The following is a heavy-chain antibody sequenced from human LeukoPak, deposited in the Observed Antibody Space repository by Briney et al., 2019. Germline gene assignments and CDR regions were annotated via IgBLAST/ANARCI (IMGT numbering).Heavy chain of an antibody. V-gene: IGHV3-64*01. CDR2: ISSNGGST. D-gene: IGHD4-17*01. J-gene: IGHJ6*03. CDR1: GFTFSSYA. Sequence: PGGSLRLSCAASGFTFSSYAMHWVRQAPGKGLEYVSAISSNGGSTYYANSVKGRFTISRDNSKNTLYLQMGSPRAEDMAVYYCARAFGDYPSRYYYYYMDVWGKGTTVTVSS. CDR3: ARAFGDYPSRYYYYYMDV.